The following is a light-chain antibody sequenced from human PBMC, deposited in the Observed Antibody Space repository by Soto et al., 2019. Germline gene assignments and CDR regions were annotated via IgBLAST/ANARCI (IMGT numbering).Light chain of an antibody. CDR1: PLTRQY. CDR2: KDN. Sequence: SYEPTQPPSMSVSPGQTARITCSGDPLTRQYVYWYQQKPGQAPLLVIYKDNERPSGIPERFSGSTSGTTGTLTISGVRAEDEADYYCQTADNSGTFLLFAGGTKLTVL. J-gene: IGLJ3*02. V-gene: IGLV3-25*02. CDR3: QTADNSGTFLL.